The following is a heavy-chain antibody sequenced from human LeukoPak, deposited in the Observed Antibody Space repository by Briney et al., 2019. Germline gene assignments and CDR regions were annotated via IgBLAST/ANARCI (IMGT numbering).Heavy chain of an antibody. D-gene: IGHD6-19*01. CDR2: IYYSGST. V-gene: IGHV4-59*01. J-gene: IGHJ4*02. CDR3: ARRSSGWYFDH. Sequence: PSETLSLTCTVSGGSISSYYWSWIRQPPGKGLEWIGYIYYSGSTNYNPSLKSRVTISVDTSKNQFSLKLSSVTAADTAVYYCARRSSGWYFDHWGQGTLVTVSS. CDR1: GGSISSYY.